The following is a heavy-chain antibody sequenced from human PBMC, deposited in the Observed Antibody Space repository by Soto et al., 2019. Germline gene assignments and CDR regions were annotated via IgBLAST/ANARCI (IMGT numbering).Heavy chain of an antibody. J-gene: IGHJ3*02. D-gene: IGHD2-21*02. CDR2: IIPIFGTA. V-gene: IGHV1-69*06. CDR3: ASSLLAYCGGDCFVDAFDI. Sequence: QVQLVQSGAEVKKPGSSVKVSCKASGGTFSSYAISWVRQAPGQGLEWMGGIIPIFGTANYAQKFQGRVTITAEKSTSTAYMELSSLRSEDTAVYYCASSLLAYCGGDCFVDAFDIWGQGTMVTVSS. CDR1: GGTFSSYA.